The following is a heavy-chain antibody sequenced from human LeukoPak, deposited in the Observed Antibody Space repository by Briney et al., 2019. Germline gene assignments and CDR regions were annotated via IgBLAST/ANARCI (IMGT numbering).Heavy chain of an antibody. Sequence: ASVKVSCKASGYTFTGYYMHWVRQAPGQGLEWMGWINPNSGGTNYAQKFQGRVTMTRDTSTSTAYMEVSRLRSDDTAVYYCARDSSSGWYDPYYFDYWGQGTLVTVSS. J-gene: IGHJ4*02. CDR3: ARDSSSGWYDPYYFDY. CDR1: GYTFTGYY. CDR2: INPNSGGT. V-gene: IGHV1-2*02. D-gene: IGHD6-19*01.